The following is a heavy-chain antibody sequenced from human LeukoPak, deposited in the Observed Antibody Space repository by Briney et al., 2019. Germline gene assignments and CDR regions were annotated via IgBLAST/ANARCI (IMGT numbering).Heavy chain of an antibody. J-gene: IGHJ4*02. D-gene: IGHD3-9*01. CDR2: ISSNGGST. CDR1: GSTFSSYA. V-gene: IGHV3-64D*06. CDR3: VKDRVTYYDILTLDY. Sequence: GGSLRLSCSASGSTFSSYAMHWVRQAPGKGMEYVSAISSNGGSTYYADSVKGRFTISRDNSKNTLYLQMSSLRAEDTAVYYCVKDRVTYYDILTLDYWGQGTLVTVSS.